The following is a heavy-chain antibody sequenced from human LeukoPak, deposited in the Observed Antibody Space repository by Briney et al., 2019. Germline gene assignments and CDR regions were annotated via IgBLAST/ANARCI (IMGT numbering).Heavy chain of an antibody. CDR2: ISGSGGST. CDR3: AKDSSRIVGATSDY. J-gene: IGHJ4*02. D-gene: IGHD1-26*01. V-gene: IGHV3-23*01. CDR1: GFTFSSYA. Sequence: GGSLRLSCAASGFTFSSYAMSCVRQAPGKGLEWVSAISGSGGSTYYADSVKGRFTISRDNSKNTLYLQMNSLRAEDTAVYYCAKDSSRIVGATSDYWGQGTLVTVSS.